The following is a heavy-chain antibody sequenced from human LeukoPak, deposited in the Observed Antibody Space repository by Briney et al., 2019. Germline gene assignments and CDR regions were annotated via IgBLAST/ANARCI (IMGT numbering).Heavy chain of an antibody. CDR2: ISAGSDNT. CDR3: AKPRGTVVVAAHYYYYAMDV. V-gene: IGHV3-23*01. D-gene: IGHD2-15*01. Sequence: GGSLRLSCAASGFTFSSSPMSWVRQTPGKGPEWVSTISAGSDNTFHADSVKGRFTISRDNSKSTLYLQMNSLRAEDTAVYYCAKPRGTVVVAAHYYYYAMDVWGQGTTVTVSS. J-gene: IGHJ6*02. CDR1: GFTFSSSP.